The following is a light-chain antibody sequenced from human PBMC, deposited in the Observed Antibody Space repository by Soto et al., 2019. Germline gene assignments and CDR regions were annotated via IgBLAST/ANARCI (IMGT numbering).Light chain of an antibody. V-gene: IGKV1-5*01. J-gene: IGKJ5*01. CDR2: DAS. CDR1: QSIRSL. CDR3: XXXXXYST. Sequence: DIQITQSPSTLSASVGDRVTITCRASQSIRSLLAWYQQKPGKAPKVLIYDASSLGSGVPSRFSGSGSGTEFTLTISSLQPDDFATXXXXXXXXYSTFGQGTRLEIK.